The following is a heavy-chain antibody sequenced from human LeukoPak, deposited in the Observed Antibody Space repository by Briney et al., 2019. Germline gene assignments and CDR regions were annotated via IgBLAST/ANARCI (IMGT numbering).Heavy chain of an antibody. CDR2: IYTSGST. Sequence: PSQTLSLTCTVSGGSISSGSYYWSWIRQPAGKGLEWIGRIYTSGSTNYNPSLKSRVTISVDTSKTQFSLKLSSVTAADTAVYYCARLANYYYYYYMDVWGKGTTVTVSS. J-gene: IGHJ6*03. V-gene: IGHV4-61*02. D-gene: IGHD5-12*01. CDR1: GGSISSGSYY. CDR3: ARLANYYYYYYMDV.